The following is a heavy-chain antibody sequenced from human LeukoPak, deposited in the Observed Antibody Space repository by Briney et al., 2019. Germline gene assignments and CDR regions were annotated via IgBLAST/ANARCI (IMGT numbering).Heavy chain of an antibody. Sequence: ASVKVSCKASGYIFTGYYMHWVRQAPGQGLEWMGCINPNNGATDYAQRFQGRVTMTRDTSISAAYMELSSLRSDDTAVYYCARGPHIAAAGTGPQTYWGQGTLVTVSS. CDR2: INPNNGAT. CDR1: GYIFTGYY. D-gene: IGHD6-13*01. CDR3: ARGPHIAAAGTGPQTY. V-gene: IGHV1-2*02. J-gene: IGHJ4*02.